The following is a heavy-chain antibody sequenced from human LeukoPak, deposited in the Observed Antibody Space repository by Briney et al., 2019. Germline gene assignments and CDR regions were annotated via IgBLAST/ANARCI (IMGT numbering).Heavy chain of an antibody. CDR3: ARDEYYYDSSGLGIGDY. D-gene: IGHD3-22*01. V-gene: IGHV1-2*02. CDR2: INPNSGGT. Sequence: ASVKVSCKASGYTFTGYYMHWVRQAPGQGLEWMGWINPNSGGTNYAQKFQGRVTMTRDTSISTAYMELSRLRSDDTAVYYCARDEYYYDSSGLGIGDYWGQGTLVTVSS. J-gene: IGHJ4*02. CDR1: GYTFTGYY.